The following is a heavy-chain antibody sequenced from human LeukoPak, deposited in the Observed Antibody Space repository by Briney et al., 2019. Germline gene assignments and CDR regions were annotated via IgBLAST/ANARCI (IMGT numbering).Heavy chain of an antibody. CDR3: ARNPTRRGITAAGDFDY. J-gene: IGHJ4*02. V-gene: IGHV3-66*01. Sequence: GGSLRLSFAASGFTVSSNYMSWVRQAPGKGLEWVSVIYSGGSTYYADSVKGRFTISRDNSKNTLYLHMNSLRAEDTAVYYCARNPTRRGITAAGDFDYWGQGTLVTVSS. D-gene: IGHD6-13*01. CDR2: IYSGGST. CDR1: GFTVSSNY.